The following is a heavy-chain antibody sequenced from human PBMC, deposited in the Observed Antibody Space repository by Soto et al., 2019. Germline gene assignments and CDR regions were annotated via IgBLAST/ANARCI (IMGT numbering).Heavy chain of an antibody. CDR1: GFTFSSYS. CDR3: ARGYYDSSGYPDAFDI. J-gene: IGHJ3*02. Sequence: PGGSLRLSCAASGFTFSSYSMNWVRQAPGKGLEWVSSISSSSSYIYYADSVKGRFTISRDNAKNSLYLQMNSLRAEDTAVYYCARGYYDSSGYPDAFDIWGQGTMVTVSS. CDR2: ISSSSSYI. D-gene: IGHD3-22*01. V-gene: IGHV3-21*01.